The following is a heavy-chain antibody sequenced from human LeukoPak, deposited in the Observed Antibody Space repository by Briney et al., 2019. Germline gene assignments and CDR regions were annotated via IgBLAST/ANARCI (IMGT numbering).Heavy chain of an antibody. Sequence: PGGSLRLSCAASGFTFSSYGMHWVRQAPGKGLEWVAFISYDGSNKYYADSVKGRFTISRDNSKNTLYLQMNSLRAEDTAVYYCAKERYPRAAAENFQHWGQGTLVTVSS. J-gene: IGHJ1*01. V-gene: IGHV3-30*18. CDR2: ISYDGSNK. D-gene: IGHD6-13*01. CDR3: AKERYPRAAAENFQH. CDR1: GFTFSSYG.